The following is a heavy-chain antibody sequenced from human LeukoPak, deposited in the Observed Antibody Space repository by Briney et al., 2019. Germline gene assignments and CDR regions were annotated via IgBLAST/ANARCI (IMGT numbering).Heavy chain of an antibody. CDR1: GFTFSSYA. Sequence: GGSLRLSCAASGFTFSSYAMSWVRQAPGKGLEWVSAISGSGGSTYYADSVKGRFTISRDNSKNTLYLQMNSLRAEHTAVYYCAKSFPSNYYDSSGYSYFDYWGQGTLVTVSS. J-gene: IGHJ4*02. CDR2: ISGSGGST. D-gene: IGHD3-22*01. CDR3: AKSFPSNYYDSSGYSYFDY. V-gene: IGHV3-23*01.